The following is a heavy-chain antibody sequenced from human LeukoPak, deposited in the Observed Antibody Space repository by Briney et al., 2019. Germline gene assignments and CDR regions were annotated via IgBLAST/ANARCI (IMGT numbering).Heavy chain of an antibody. D-gene: IGHD3-10*01. Sequence: PSETLSLTCTVSGGSMSNYYWSWIRQPPGKGLEWIGYIYFSGSSNYNPSLKSRVTMSVDTSKNQFSLKLSSVTAADTAVYYCARHDYNTGSGSYILDYWGQGTLVTVSS. CDR1: GGSMSNYY. J-gene: IGHJ4*02. V-gene: IGHV4-59*08. CDR2: IYFSGSS. CDR3: ARHDYNTGSGSYILDY.